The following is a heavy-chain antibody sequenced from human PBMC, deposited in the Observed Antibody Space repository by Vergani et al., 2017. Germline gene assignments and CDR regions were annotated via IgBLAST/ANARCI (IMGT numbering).Heavy chain of an antibody. CDR1: GFTFSSYA. CDR2: ISGSGGST. CDR3: ANEANFAPWYYGMDV. D-gene: IGHD3-9*01. V-gene: IGHV3-23*01. J-gene: IGHJ6*02. Sequence: EVQLLESGGGLVQPGGSLRLSCTASGFTFSSYAMSWVRQAPGKGLEWVSAISGSGGSTYYADSVKGRFTISRDNSKNTLYLQMNSPRAEDTAVYYCANEANFAPWYYGMDVWGQGTTVTVSS.